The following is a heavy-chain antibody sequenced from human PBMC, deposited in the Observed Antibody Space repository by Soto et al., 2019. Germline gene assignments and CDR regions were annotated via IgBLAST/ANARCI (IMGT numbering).Heavy chain of an antibody. V-gene: IGHV1-46*03. J-gene: IGHJ5*02. CDR1: GYTFTSYY. CDR2: INPSGGST. CDR3: AAEAITMVRGVINWFDP. Sequence: ASVKGSCKASGYTFTSYYMDWVRQAPGQGLEWMGIINPSGGSTSYAQKFQGRVTMTRDTSTSTVYMELSSLRSEDTAVYYCAAEAITMVRGVINWFDPWGQGTLVTVSS. D-gene: IGHD3-10*01.